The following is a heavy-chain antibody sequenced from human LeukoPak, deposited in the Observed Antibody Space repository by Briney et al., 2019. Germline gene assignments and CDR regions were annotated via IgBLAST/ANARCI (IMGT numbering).Heavy chain of an antibody. V-gene: IGHV1-46*01. CDR1: GYTFTSYY. D-gene: IGHD3-16*02. J-gene: IGHJ4*02. CDR3: ARLGYQHGGY. Sequence: ASVKVSCKASGYTFTSYYMHWVRQAPGQGLEWMGIINPSGGSTSYAQKLQGRVTMTTDTSTSTAYMELRSLRSDDTAVYYCARLGYQHGGYWGQGTLVTVSS. CDR2: INPSGGST.